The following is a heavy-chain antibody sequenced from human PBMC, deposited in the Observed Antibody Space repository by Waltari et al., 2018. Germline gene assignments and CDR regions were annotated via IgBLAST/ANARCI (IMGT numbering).Heavy chain of an antibody. D-gene: IGHD2-21*01. Sequence: QVQLVESGGGVVQPGGSLRLSCAASGFTFSSYGMHWVRQAPGKGLEWVAFIRYDGSNKYYADSVKGRFTISRDNSKNTLYLQMNSLRAEDTAVYYCAKTGMVCGGDCYSHFDYWGQGTLVTVSS. V-gene: IGHV3-30*02. CDR2: IRYDGSNK. CDR3: AKTGMVCGGDCYSHFDY. CDR1: GFTFSSYG. J-gene: IGHJ4*02.